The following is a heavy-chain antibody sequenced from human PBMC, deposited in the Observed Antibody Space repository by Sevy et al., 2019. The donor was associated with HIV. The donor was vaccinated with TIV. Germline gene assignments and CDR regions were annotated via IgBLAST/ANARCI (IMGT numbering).Heavy chain of an antibody. J-gene: IGHJ6*02. V-gene: IGHV1-2*02. CDR3: ARGYTGAAGKDYYYGMDV. CDR1: GYTFTGYY. D-gene: IGHD6-13*01. Sequence: ASVKVSCKASGYTFTGYYMHWVRQAPGQGLEWMGWINPNSGGTNYAQKFQGRVTMTRDTSISTAYMELSRLRSDDTAAYYCARGYTGAAGKDYYYGMDVWGQGTTVTVSS. CDR2: INPNSGGT.